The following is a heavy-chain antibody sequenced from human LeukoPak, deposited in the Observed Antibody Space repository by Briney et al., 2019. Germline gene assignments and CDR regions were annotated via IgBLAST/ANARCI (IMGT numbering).Heavy chain of an antibody. J-gene: IGHJ6*03. Sequence: SETLSLTCTVSGYSISSGYYWGWIRQPPGKGLEWIGSIYHSGSTYYNPSLKSRVTISVDTSKNQFSLKLSSVTAADTAVYYCARVPVLYYYYYMDVWGKGTSVTVSS. CDR1: GYSISSGYY. CDR2: IYHSGST. CDR3: ARVPVLYYYYYMDV. V-gene: IGHV4-38-2*02.